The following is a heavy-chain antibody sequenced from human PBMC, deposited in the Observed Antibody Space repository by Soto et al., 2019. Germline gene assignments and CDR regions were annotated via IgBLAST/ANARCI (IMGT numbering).Heavy chain of an antibody. CDR1: GLSLSTSKMC. CDR3: ARVVFSSGRLTFDF. V-gene: IGHV2-70*11. Sequence: SGPTPVYPTRTVRLTCTFSGLSLSTSKMCVNWIRQPPGKALEWLARIDWDGDKYYSTSLKTRLTISKDTSKNQVVLTMTNMDPVDTATYYCARVVFSSGRLTFDFWGQGALVTVSS. D-gene: IGHD6-19*01. J-gene: IGHJ4*02. CDR2: IDWDGDK.